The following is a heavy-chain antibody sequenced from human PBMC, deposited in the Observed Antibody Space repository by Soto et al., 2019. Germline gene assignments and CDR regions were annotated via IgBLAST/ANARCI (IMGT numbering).Heavy chain of an antibody. D-gene: IGHD2-2*01. Sequence: PGESLKISCAASGFTFSSYGMHWVRQAPGKGLEWVAVISYDGSNKYYADSVKGRFTISRDNSKNTLYLQMNSLRAEDTAVYYCAKESVVVPAADYSGQGTLVTVSS. CDR1: GFTFSSYG. CDR3: AKESVVVPAADY. CDR2: ISYDGSNK. V-gene: IGHV3-30*18. J-gene: IGHJ4*02.